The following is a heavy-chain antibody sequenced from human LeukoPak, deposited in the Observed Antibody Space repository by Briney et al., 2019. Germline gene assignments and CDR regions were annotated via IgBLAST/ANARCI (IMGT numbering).Heavy chain of an antibody. Sequence: GGSLRLSCAASGLTFSSYSMNWVRQAPGKGLGWVSRINFDGSSTNYADSVKGRFTISRDNAKDTLYLQINSLRAEDTAVYYCARGITGMYYYDPWGQGTLVTVSS. J-gene: IGHJ5*02. CDR1: GLTFSSYS. V-gene: IGHV3-74*01. CDR2: INFDGSST. CDR3: ARGITGMYYYDP. D-gene: IGHD3-10*01.